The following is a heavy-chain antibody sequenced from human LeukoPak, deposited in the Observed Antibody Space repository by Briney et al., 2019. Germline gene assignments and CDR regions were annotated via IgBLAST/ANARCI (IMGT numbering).Heavy chain of an antibody. D-gene: IGHD4-17*01. CDR3: ARQYGRPFDY. CDR2: IYPGDSDT. CDR1: GFSFTSNW. V-gene: IGHV5-51*01. J-gene: IGHJ4*02. Sequence: GESLRISCKGSGFSFTSNWIAWVRQMPGKGLEWMGIIYPGDSDTRYSPSFQGQVTISADKSISTAYLQWSSLKASDTAMYYCARQYGRPFDYWGQGTLVTVSS.